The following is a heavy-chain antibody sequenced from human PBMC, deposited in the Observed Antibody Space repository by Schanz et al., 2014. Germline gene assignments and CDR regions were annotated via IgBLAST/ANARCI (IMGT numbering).Heavy chain of an antibody. V-gene: IGHV3-74*01. CDR2: INSDGTTT. CDR1: GFSFSTYG. J-gene: IGHJ1*01. CDR3: ARDTAQSCIGPSCFECFQH. D-gene: IGHD2-2*01. Sequence: EVRLVESGGGLVKPGGSLRLSCAASGFSFSTYGMTWVRQAPGKGLEWVSHINSDGTTTTYADSVKGRFTISRDNAENSLYLQMNSLRAEDTALYDYARDTAQSCIGPSCFECFQHWGQGALVTVSS.